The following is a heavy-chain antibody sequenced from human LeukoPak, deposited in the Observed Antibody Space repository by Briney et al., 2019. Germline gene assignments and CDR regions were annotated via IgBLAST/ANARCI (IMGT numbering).Heavy chain of an antibody. CDR2: IRYDGSNK. CDR3: AKYIKAAAPYFDY. D-gene: IGHD6-13*01. Sequence: GGSLRLSCAASGFTFSSYGMHWVRQAPGKGLEWVAFIRYDGSNKYYADSVKGRFTISRDNSKNTLYLQMNGLRAEDTAVYYCAKYIKAAAPYFDYWGQGTLVTVSS. CDR1: GFTFSSYG. J-gene: IGHJ4*02. V-gene: IGHV3-30*02.